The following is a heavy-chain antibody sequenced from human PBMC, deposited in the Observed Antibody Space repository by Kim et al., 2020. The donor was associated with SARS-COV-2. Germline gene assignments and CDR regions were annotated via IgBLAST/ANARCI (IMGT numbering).Heavy chain of an antibody. CDR3: AKDGGGDSWYSDY. Sequence: YADSVKGRFTISRDKSRNTVYLQMNSLRAEDTAVYYCAKDGGGDSWYSDYWGQGTLVTVSS. J-gene: IGHJ4*02. V-gene: IGHV3-23*01. D-gene: IGHD2-21*02.